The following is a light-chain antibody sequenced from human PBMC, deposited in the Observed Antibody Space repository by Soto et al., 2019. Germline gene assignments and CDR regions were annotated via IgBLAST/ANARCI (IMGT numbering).Light chain of an antibody. CDR2: KVS. V-gene: IGKV2-30*02. Sequence: DVVMTQSPLSLPITLGQPASITCTSRPSLVHSSGNTYLNWFHQRPGQSPRRLIYKVSNRASGIPDRFGGSGSGTDFTLKISGVEAEDVGVYYCMQATHWPYSFGQGTKVDIK. CDR1: PSLVHSSGNTY. CDR3: MQATHWPYS. J-gene: IGKJ2*03.